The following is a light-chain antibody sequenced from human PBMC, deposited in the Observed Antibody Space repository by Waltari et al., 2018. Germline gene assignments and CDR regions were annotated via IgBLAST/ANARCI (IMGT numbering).Light chain of an antibody. Sequence: SSELTQDPAVSVALGQTVRITCQGASLRTYYVSWFHQKPGQAPALVLYGNNNRPSGSPDRFSAASSGSTASLTIIGAQAEDEADYYCHSRDSSGNVLIGGGTKLTVV. CDR3: HSRDSSGNVL. CDR2: GNN. CDR1: SLRTYY. J-gene: IGLJ2*01. V-gene: IGLV3-19*01.